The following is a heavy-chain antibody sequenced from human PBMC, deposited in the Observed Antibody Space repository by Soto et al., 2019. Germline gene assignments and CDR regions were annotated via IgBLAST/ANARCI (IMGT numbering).Heavy chain of an antibody. CDR3: XXXXXXXXXXGDYYYGMDV. D-gene: IGHD3-16*01. V-gene: IGHV1-69*01. CDR2: IIPIFGTA. J-gene: IGHJ6*02. CDR1: GGTFSSYA. Sequence: QVQLVQSGAEVKKPGSSVKVSCKASGGTFSSYAISWVRQAPGQGLEWMGGIIPIFGTANYAQKFQGRVTITADESTSTAYMELSSLRSEDTAVYYCXXXXXXXXXXGDYYYGMDVWGQGTTV.